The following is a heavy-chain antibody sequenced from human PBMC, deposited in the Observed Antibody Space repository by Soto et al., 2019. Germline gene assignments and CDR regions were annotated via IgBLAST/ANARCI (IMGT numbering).Heavy chain of an antibody. CDR3: ARGGEPRGYYGLDV. CDR1: GGSVRSGNHF. D-gene: IGHD3-10*01. V-gene: IGHV4-61*01. J-gene: IGHJ6*02. CDR2: MYYTGVT. Sequence: SETLSLTCSVSGGSVRSGNHFWNWIRQPPGRRLEWLGYMYYTGVTNYNPSLKSRVSMSVDTSKNQFSLKLTSLTAADTAVYYCARGGEPRGYYGLDVWGQGIKGTVSS.